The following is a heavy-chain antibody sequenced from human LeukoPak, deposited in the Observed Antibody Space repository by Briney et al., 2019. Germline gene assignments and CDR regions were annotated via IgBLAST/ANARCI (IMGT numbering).Heavy chain of an antibody. CDR2: ISAYNGNT. CDR3: ARDTQIGGEWLNVDYMDV. J-gene: IGHJ6*03. V-gene: IGHV1-18*01. Sequence: GASVKVSCKASGGTFTSYGISWVRQAPGQGLEWMGWISAYNGNTNYAQKLQGRVTMTTDTSTSTAYMELRSLRSDDTAVYYCARDTQIGGEWLNVDYMDVWGKGTTVTVSS. CDR1: GGTFTSYG. D-gene: IGHD3-3*01.